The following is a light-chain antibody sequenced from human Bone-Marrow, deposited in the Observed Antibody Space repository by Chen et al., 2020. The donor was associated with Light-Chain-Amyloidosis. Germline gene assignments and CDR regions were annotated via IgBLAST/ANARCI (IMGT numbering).Light chain of an antibody. CDR3: QVWDRSSDRPV. J-gene: IGLJ3*02. CDR1: HIGSTR. V-gene: IGLV3-21*02. Sequence: SYVLTQPFSVSVAPGQTATVAGRGNHIGSTRVNWYQQTPGQAPLLVVYDDSARPSGIPERLSGSNSGNTATLTISRVEAGDEADYYCQVWDRSSDRPVFGGGTKLTVL. CDR2: DDS.